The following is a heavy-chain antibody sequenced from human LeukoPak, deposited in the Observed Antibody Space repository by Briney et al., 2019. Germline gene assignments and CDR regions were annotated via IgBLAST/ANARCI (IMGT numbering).Heavy chain of an antibody. D-gene: IGHD3-22*01. CDR1: GGSISSGSYY. CDR3: ARGITMIVAEGGEWWAFDI. CDR2: IYTSGST. J-gene: IGHJ3*02. Sequence: PSETLSLTCTVSGGSISSGSYYWSWIRQPAGKGLEWIGRIYTSGSTNYNPSLKSRVTISVDTSKTQFSLKLSSVTAADTAVYYCARGITMIVAEGGEWWAFDIWGQGTMVTVSS. V-gene: IGHV4-61*02.